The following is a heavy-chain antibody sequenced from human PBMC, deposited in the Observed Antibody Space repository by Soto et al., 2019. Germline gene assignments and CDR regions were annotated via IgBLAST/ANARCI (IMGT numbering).Heavy chain of an antibody. CDR2: ISYDGSNK. CDR1: GFTFSSYA. J-gene: IGHJ4*02. CDR3: ARVGHSSGWGC. Sequence: QVQLVESGGGVVQPGRSLRLSCAASGFTFSSYAMHWVLQAPGKGLEWVAVISYDGSNKYYADSVKGRFTISRDNSKNTLYLQMNSLRAEDTAVYYCARVGHSSGWGCWGQGTLVTVSS. V-gene: IGHV3-30-3*01. D-gene: IGHD6-19*01.